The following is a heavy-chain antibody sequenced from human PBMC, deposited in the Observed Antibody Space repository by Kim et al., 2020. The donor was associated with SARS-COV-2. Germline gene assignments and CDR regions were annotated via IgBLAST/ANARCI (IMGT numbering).Heavy chain of an antibody. D-gene: IGHD1-26*01. Sequence: AQKLQGRGTMTTDTSTSTAYMELRSLRSDDTAVYYCARGGGVGATSFWDYWGQGTLVTVSS. J-gene: IGHJ4*02. CDR3: ARGGGVGATSFWDY. V-gene: IGHV1-18*01.